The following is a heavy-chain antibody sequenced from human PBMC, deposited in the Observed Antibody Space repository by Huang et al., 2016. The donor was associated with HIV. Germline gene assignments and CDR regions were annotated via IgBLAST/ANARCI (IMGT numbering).Heavy chain of an antibody. Sequence: QLQLQESGPGLVKPSETLSLTCTVSGGSIRSDNYYWGWIRQPTGKGLEWIGSIDYSGSTYYNPSFKRRVTITVDTSKNHFSLRMRSVTAADTAVYYCARLPGSITMIRGVITDPYWGQGTLVTVSS. CDR1: GGSIRSDNYY. J-gene: IGHJ4*02. D-gene: IGHD3-10*01. V-gene: IGHV4-39*02. CDR3: ARLPGSITMIRGVITDPY. CDR2: IDYSGST.